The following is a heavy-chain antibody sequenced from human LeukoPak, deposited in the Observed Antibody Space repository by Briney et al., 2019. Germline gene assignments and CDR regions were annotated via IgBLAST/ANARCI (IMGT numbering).Heavy chain of an antibody. J-gene: IGHJ4*02. Sequence: ASVKVSCKASGGTFSSYAISWVRQAPGQGLEWMGRIIPSLGIANYAQKFQGRVTITADKSTSTAYMELSSLRSEDTAVYYCARGVGSYGGAFDYWGQGTLVTVSS. CDR1: GGTFSSYA. V-gene: IGHV1-69*04. D-gene: IGHD1-26*01. CDR3: ARGVGSYGGAFDY. CDR2: IIPSLGIA.